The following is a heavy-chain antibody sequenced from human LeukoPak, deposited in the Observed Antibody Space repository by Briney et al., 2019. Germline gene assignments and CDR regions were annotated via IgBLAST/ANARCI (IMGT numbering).Heavy chain of an antibody. CDR3: VNFWSGPDAVY. V-gene: IGHV3-23*01. Sequence: PGGSLRLSCAASGFTFRDYAMSWVRQAPGKGLEWVSVISGSGATTHYADSVKGRFTISRDNAKSTVYLQMNSLRGEDTAVYYCVNFWSGPDAVYWGQGTLVTVSS. J-gene: IGHJ4*02. CDR1: GFTFRDYA. CDR2: ISGSGATT. D-gene: IGHD3-3*01.